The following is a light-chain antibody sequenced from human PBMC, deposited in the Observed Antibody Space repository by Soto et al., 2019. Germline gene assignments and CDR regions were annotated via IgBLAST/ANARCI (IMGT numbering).Light chain of an antibody. CDR2: SAS. Sequence: DIPMIQSPSSLSASVGDRVTITCRASQGIDHSLAWYQQNPGKVPNLHIYSASTLQSGVPSRLSGSCSWKDFTHTIDSLHPNDVATYYCQELYSGTQLAFGHGTKVDV. V-gene: IGKV1-27*01. CDR3: QELYSGTQLA. J-gene: IGKJ3*01. CDR1: QGIDHS.